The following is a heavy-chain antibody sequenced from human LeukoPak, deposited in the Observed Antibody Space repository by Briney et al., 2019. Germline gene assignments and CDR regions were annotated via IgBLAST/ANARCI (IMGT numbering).Heavy chain of an antibody. D-gene: IGHD5-12*01. CDR3: SRGGGYGDY. CDR2: IHTNGGT. V-gene: IGHV4-4*07. J-gene: IGHJ4*02. CDR1: GASITSFY. Sequence: SETLSLTCTVSGASITSFYYNWIRQSAGKGLEWIGPIHTNGGTDYRPSLNSRVTMSVDTSKKQISLKLTSVTAADTAVYFCSRGGGYGDYWGQGILVTVSS.